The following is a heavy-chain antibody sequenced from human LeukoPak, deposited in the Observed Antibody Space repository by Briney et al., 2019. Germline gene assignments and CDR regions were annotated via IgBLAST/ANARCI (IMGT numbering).Heavy chain of an antibody. CDR1: GFTFSDAW. CDR3: AREGHGGY. CDR2: IQSKSAGGAA. V-gene: IGHV3-15*01. J-gene: IGHJ4*02. Sequence: GGSLRLSCAASGFTFSDAWMTWVRQAPGKGLEWVGRIQSKSAGGAADYAAPVKGRFTISRDDSKNTLYLQMNSLRAEDTAVYYCAREGHGGYWGQGTLVTVSS.